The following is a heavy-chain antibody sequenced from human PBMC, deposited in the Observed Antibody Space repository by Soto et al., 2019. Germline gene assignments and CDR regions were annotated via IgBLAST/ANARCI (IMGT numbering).Heavy chain of an antibody. V-gene: IGHV4-30-4*01. CDR3: ARGRYCLTGRCFPNWFDS. Sequence: SETLSLTCSVSGDSISNLDYFWAWIRQPPGQALEYIGYIYKSATTYYDPSFESRVAISVDTSKSQFSLNVTSVTAADTAVYFCARGRYCLTGRCFPNWFDSWGQGALVTVSS. CDR2: IYKSATT. CDR1: GDSISNLDYF. D-gene: IGHD7-27*01. J-gene: IGHJ5*01.